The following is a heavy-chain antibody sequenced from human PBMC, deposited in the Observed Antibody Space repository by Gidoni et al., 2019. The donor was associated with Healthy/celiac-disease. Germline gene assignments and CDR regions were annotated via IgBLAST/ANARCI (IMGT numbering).Heavy chain of an antibody. Sequence: QVQLVQSGAEVKKPGASVKVSCKASGYTFTSYGISGVRQAPGQGLEWMGWISAYNGNTNYAQKLQCRVTMTTDTSTSTAYMELRSLRSDDTAVYYCARDCVVLVPAANYYYYGMDVWGQGTTVTVSS. V-gene: IGHV1-18*01. J-gene: IGHJ6*02. D-gene: IGHD2-2*01. CDR3: ARDCVVLVPAANYYYYGMDV. CDR2: ISAYNGNT. CDR1: GYTFTSYG.